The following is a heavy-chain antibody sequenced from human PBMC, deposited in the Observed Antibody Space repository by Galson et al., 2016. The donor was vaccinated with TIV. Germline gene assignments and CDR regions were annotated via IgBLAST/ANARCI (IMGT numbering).Heavy chain of an antibody. CDR3: ATWDYHDNWFHP. CDR1: GFTFSNVW. J-gene: IGHJ5*02. D-gene: IGHD1-7*01. V-gene: IGHV3-15*01. CDR2: IKNKIDGGTT. Sequence: RLSCAASGFTFSNVWMNWFRQAPGMGLEWVGRIKNKIDGGTTDYGAPVKGRFTISRDDSKSTVYLQMNSLNSEDTGVYYCATWDYHDNWFHPWGQGTLVTVSS.